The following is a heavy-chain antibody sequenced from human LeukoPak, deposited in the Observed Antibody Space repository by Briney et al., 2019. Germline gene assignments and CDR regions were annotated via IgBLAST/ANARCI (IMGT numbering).Heavy chain of an antibody. CDR2: ISSRSNYI. CDR1: GFTFSSYN. J-gene: IGHJ3*02. V-gene: IGHV3-21*01. Sequence: KPGGSRRLSCAASGFTFSSYNMNWVRQAPGKGLEWVSSISSRSNYIYLADSLKGRFTISRDNAKNSLYLQMNSLRAEDTAMYYCARDRAVYSDSRGYYADAFDIWGQGTMVTVSS. CDR3: ARDRAVYSDSRGYYADAFDI. D-gene: IGHD3-22*01.